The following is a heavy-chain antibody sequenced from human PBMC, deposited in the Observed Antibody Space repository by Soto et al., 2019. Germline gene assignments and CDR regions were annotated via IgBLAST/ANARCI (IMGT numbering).Heavy chain of an antibody. CDR3: ARVPPYYYDSSGRPGMGV. V-gene: IGHV1-8*01. J-gene: IGHJ6*02. Sequence: ASVKVSCKASGYTFTSYDINWVRQATGQGLEWMGWMNPNSGNTGYAQKFQGRVTMTRNTSISTAYMELSSLRSEDTAVYYCARVPPYYYDSSGRPGMGVWGQVTTVTVSS. CDR2: MNPNSGNT. CDR1: GYTFTSYD. D-gene: IGHD3-22*01.